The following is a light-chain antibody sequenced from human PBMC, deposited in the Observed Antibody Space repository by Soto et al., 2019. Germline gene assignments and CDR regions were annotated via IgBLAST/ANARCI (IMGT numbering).Light chain of an antibody. J-gene: IGKJ4*01. Sequence: EKVMTQSPASLSVSPGERATLSCRASENVKNKVAWYQQKPGQAPRLLTYDAFTRATGIPARFSGSASGTEFTLTISSLQSEDFAVYYCQQYDDWPLTLGGGTKVEIK. CDR2: DAF. V-gene: IGKV3-15*01. CDR1: ENVKNK. CDR3: QQYDDWPLT.